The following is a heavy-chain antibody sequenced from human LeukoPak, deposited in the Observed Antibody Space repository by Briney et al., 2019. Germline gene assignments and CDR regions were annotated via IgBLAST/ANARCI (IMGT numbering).Heavy chain of an antibody. J-gene: IGHJ4*02. CDR3: ARSPPPGGSYLFY. CDR1: GYSFTSYL. Sequence: GESLRISCKGSGYSFTSYLISWVRQMPGKGLGWMGRIDPSDSYTNYSPSFQGHVTISVDKSINTAYLQWSSLKASDTAMYYCARSPPPGGSYLFYWGRGTLVTVSS. V-gene: IGHV5-10-1*01. D-gene: IGHD1-26*01. CDR2: IDPSDSYT.